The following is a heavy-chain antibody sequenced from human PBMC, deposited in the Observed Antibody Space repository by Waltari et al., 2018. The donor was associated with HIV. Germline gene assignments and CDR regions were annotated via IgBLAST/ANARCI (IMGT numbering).Heavy chain of an antibody. CDR2: IYTSGST. J-gene: IGHJ3*02. D-gene: IGHD3-16*01. CDR1: GRSISLGSSY. Sequence: QVQLQESGPGLVKPSQTLSLTCTVSGRSISLGSSYWRWFRQPAGKGLEWIGRIYTSGSTNYNPSLKSRVTISVDTSKNQFSLKLSSVTAADTAVYYCARGQGGENAFDIWGQGTMVTVSS. CDR3: ARGQGGENAFDI. V-gene: IGHV4-61*02.